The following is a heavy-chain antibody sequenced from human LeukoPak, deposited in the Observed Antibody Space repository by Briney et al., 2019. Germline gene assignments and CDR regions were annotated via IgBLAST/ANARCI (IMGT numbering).Heavy chain of an antibody. J-gene: IGHJ4*02. CDR1: GFTFSSYA. CDR3: ATGEQWLVPSLY. D-gene: IGHD6-19*01. Sequence: HTGRSLRLSCAASGFTFSSYAMHWVRQAPGKGLEQVAVISYDGSNKYYADSVKGRFTISRDNSKNTLYLQMNSLRAEDTAVYYCATGEQWLVPSLYWGQGTLVTVSS. V-gene: IGHV3-30-3*01. CDR2: ISYDGSNK.